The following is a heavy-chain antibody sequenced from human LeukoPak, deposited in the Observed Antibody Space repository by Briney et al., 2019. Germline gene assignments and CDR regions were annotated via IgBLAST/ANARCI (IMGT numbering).Heavy chain of an antibody. J-gene: IGHJ4*02. CDR1: GFTVSSNY. D-gene: IGHD4-11*01. CDR2: IYSGDST. V-gene: IGHV3-66*01. Sequence: GGSLRLSCAVSGFTVSSNYMSWVRQAPGKGLEWVSVIYSGDSTYYAHSVSGRFTISRHNFKNTLYLQMNSLRAEDTAVYYCARDSNYAFDYWGQGTLVTVSS. CDR3: ARDSNYAFDY.